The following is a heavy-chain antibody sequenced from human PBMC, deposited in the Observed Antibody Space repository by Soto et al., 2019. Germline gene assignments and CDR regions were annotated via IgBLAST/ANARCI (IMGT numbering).Heavy chain of an antibody. CDR3: ATPYRSSSSVALGY. CDR1: GYSFTSYW. CDR2: IYPGDSDT. V-gene: IGHV5-51*01. D-gene: IGHD6-6*01. Sequence: PXGSLKISCKGCGYSFTSYWIGWVRQMPGKGLEWMGIIYPGDSDTRYSPSFQGQVTISADKSISTAYLQWSSLKASDTAMYYCATPYRSSSSVALGYWGQGTLVTVSS. J-gene: IGHJ4*02.